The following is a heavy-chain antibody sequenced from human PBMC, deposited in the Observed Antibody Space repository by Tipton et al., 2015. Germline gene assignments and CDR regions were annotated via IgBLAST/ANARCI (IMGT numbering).Heavy chain of an antibody. Sequence: TLSLTCTVSGGSISRYYWSWIRQPPGKGLEWIGYIYYSGSTNYNPSLKSRVTVLLDTSKTQFSLSLTSVTAADTAVYYCARVPDSGFDAFDIWGQGTMDTVSS. D-gene: IGHD5-12*01. CDR2: IYYSGST. CDR1: GGSISRYY. J-gene: IGHJ3*02. CDR3: ARVPDSGFDAFDI. V-gene: IGHV4-59*01.